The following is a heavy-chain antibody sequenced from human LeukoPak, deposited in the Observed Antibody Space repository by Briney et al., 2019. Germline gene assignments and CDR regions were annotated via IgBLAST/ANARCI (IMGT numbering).Heavy chain of an antibody. CDR1: GFTFSDYW. V-gene: IGHV3-7*05. CDR2: IKEDGGEK. D-gene: IGHD3-10*01. J-gene: IGHJ4*02. CDR3: ARVRDGSGTYYNSLSDC. Sequence: GGSLRLSCAASGFTFSDYWMSWVRQAPGKGLEWVANIKEDGGEKYYGDSVKGRFTISRDDAKNSLYLQMNSLRAEDTAMYHCARVRDGSGTYYNSLSDCWGQGTLVTVSS.